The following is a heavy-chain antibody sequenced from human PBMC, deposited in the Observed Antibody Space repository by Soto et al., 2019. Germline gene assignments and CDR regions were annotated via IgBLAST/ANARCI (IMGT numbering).Heavy chain of an antibody. CDR3: ARSSLNNVLYYYYGMHG. V-gene: IGHV3-30*04. CDR1: GFTLSSYA. J-gene: IGHJ6*01. CDR2: ISSHGSNK. Sequence: GGSLRLCCAASGFTLSSYAMHWFRQAPGKGLEWVAVISSHGSNKYYTDSVKGRFTISRDNSKNTLYLQMNSLRAEDTSVYYCARSSLNNVLYYYYGMHGWGHGTTVSVSS. D-gene: IGHD1-1*01.